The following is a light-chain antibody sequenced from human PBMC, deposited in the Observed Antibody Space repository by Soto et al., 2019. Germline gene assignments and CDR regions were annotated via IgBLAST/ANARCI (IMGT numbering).Light chain of an antibody. CDR1: SSDVGSYNL. CDR2: EGS. Sequence: QSALTQPASVSGSPGQSITISCTGTSSDVGSYNLVSWYQPHPGKAPKNRMYEGSKRALGVSKRFSGSKSGNTSSLTISGREAVDESDYYCSSYAGSSTSVVFGGGTKLTVL. V-gene: IGLV2-23*01. J-gene: IGLJ2*01. CDR3: SSYAGSSTSVV.